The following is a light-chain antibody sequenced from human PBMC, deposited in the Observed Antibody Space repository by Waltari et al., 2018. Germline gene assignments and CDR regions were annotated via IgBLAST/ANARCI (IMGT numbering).Light chain of an antibody. CDR3: QQYGSSPGT. CDR2: GAS. J-gene: IGKJ2*01. Sequence: SELTQSPGTLSLSAGERATLSCRASQSVSSSYLAWYQQKPDQAPRLLIYGASSRATGIPDRFSGSGSGTDFTLTISRLEPEDFAMYYCQQYGSSPGTFGQGTKLEIK. V-gene: IGKV3-20*01. CDR1: QSVSSSY.